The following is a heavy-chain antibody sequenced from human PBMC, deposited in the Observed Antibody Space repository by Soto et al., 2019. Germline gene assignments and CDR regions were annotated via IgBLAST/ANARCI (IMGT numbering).Heavy chain of an antibody. V-gene: IGHV4-59*08. CDR1: GGSIISYY. Sequence: SETLSLTCTVSGGSIISYYWSWIRQPPGKGLEWIGYIYYSGSTNYNPSLKSRVTISVDTSKNQFSLKLSSVTAADTAVYYCARRVTFSNFDYYYYYMDVWGKGTTVTISS. J-gene: IGHJ6*03. CDR2: IYYSGST. D-gene: IGHD3-16*01. CDR3: ARRVTFSNFDYYYYYMDV.